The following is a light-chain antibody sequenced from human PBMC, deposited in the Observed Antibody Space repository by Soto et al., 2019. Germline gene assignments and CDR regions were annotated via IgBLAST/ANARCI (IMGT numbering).Light chain of an antibody. CDR2: DAS. J-gene: IGKJ1*01. CDR3: QQFNSYPWT. Sequence: DIQMTQSPSTLSASAGDRVTITCRASQSINNRLAWYQQKPGKAPMLLIYDASSLQSGVPLRFRGSGSGTEFTLTISSLQPDDFATFYCQQFNSYPWTFGHGTKVEIK. V-gene: IGKV1-5*01. CDR1: QSINNR.